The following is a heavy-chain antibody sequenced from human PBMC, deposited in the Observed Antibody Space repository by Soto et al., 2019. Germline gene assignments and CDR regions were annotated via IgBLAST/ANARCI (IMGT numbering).Heavy chain of an antibody. CDR2: ISVYNGNT. J-gene: IGHJ3*02. V-gene: IGHV1-18*04. CDR1: GYTFTTHG. Sequence: ASVKVSCKAFGYTFTTHGITWVRQAPGQGLEWIGWISVYNGNTKFAQKLQGRVTMTTDTSTSTAYMELRSLTSDDTAVYFCARRAISTDGFDIWGQGTMVTVSS. CDR3: ARRAISTDGFDI.